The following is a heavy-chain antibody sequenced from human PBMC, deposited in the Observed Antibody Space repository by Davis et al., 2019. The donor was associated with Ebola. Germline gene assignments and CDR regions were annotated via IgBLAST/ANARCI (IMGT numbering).Heavy chain of an antibody. CDR3: ARMAAAGTKLDV. V-gene: IGHV1-18*04. Sequence: AASVKVSRKASGYTFTSYGISWVRQAPRQGLEWMGWISTYNGNTNFAQKLQGRVTMTTDTSTSSAYMELRSLRSDDTAVYYCARMAAAGTKLDVWGQGTTVTVSS. CDR2: ISTYNGNT. CDR1: GYTFTSYG. J-gene: IGHJ6*02. D-gene: IGHD6-13*01.